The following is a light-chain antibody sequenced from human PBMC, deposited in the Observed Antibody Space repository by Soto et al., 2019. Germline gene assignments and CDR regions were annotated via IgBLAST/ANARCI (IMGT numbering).Light chain of an antibody. Sequence: DIQLTQSPSLLSASVGDRVTITCRASQGISSYLAWYQQKPGKAHKLLIYDASTLERGVPSRFSGSGSGTEFTLTISSLQPEDFATYYCQQLNGYLALTFGGGTTVEIK. CDR2: DAS. J-gene: IGKJ4*01. CDR3: QQLNGYLALT. CDR1: QGISSY. V-gene: IGKV1-9*01.